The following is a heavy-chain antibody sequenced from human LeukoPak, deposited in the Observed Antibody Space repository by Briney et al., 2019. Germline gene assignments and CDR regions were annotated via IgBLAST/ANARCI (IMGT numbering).Heavy chain of an antibody. V-gene: IGHV4-34*01. J-gene: IGHJ4*02. Sequence: GSLRLSCAASGFTFSSYWMSWIRQPPGKGLEWIGEINHSGSTNYNPSLKSRVTISVDTSKNQFSLKLSSVTAADTAVYYCARASPQYQLLSRAADYWGQGTLVTVSS. CDR2: INHSGST. D-gene: IGHD2-2*01. CDR1: GFTFSSYW. CDR3: ARASPQYQLLSRAADY.